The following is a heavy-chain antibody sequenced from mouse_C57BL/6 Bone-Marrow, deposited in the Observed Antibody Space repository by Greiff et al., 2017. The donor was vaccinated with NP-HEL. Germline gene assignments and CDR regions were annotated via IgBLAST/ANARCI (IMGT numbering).Heavy chain of an antibody. CDR1: GFTFSSYA. Sequence: EVQRVESGGGLVKPGGSLKLSCAASGFTFSSYAMSWVRQTPEKRLEWVATISDGGSYTYYPDNVKGRFTISRDNAKNNLYLQMSHLKSEDTAMYYCARDGYYSPWFAYWGQGTLVTVSA. CDR2: ISDGGSYT. J-gene: IGHJ3*01. D-gene: IGHD2-12*01. V-gene: IGHV5-4*01. CDR3: ARDGYYSPWFAY.